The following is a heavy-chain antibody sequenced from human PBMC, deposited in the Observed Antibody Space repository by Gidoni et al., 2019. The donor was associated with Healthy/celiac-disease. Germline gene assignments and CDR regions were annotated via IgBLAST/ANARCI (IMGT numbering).Heavy chain of an antibody. Sequence: QVQLVEYGGGVVQPGRSRRLSCAASGFAFSSYGMHWVRQAPGKGLEWVAVIWYDGSITYYADSVNGRFTISRDNSKNTLYLQMNRLRAEDTAVYYCASSTGGYYYGMDVWGQGTTVTVSS. CDR3: ASSTGGYYYGMDV. CDR2: IWYDGSIT. CDR1: GFAFSSYG. V-gene: IGHV3-33*01. J-gene: IGHJ6*02. D-gene: IGHD4-17*01.